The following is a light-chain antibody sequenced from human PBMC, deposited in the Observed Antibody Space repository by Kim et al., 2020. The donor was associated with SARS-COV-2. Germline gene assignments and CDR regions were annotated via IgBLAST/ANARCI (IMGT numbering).Light chain of an antibody. Sequence: ASVGDRVTITCRASQDINNHLAWYQQKPGKVPKLLIYAASTLQSGVPSRFSGSGSGTDFTLTISSLQPEDVATYYCQKYNSAPETFGQGTKVDIK. CDR1: QDINNH. J-gene: IGKJ1*01. CDR3: QKYNSAPET. V-gene: IGKV1-27*01. CDR2: AAS.